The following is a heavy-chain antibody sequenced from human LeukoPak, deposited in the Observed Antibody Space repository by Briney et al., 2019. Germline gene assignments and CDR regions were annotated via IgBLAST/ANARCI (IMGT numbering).Heavy chain of an antibody. D-gene: IGHD5-18*01. CDR2: ISSSSSDI. CDR3: VSDGQLWFPGDFQH. Sequence: GGSLRLSCAASGFSFSAYSMNWVRQTPGKGLEWLSTISSSSSDIFYADSVKGRFTISRDNAKKSLYLQMSSLRVDDTAVYYCVSDGQLWFPGDFQHWGQGTLVTVSS. J-gene: IGHJ1*01. V-gene: IGHV3-21*01. CDR1: GFSFSAYS.